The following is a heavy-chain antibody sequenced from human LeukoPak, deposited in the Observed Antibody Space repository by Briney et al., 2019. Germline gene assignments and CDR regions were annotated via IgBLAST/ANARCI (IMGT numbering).Heavy chain of an antibody. CDR1: GGTFSSYA. Sequence: SVKVSCKASGGTFSSYAISWVRQAPGQGLEWMGGIIPIIGTANYAQKFQGRVTITADKSTSTAYMELSSLRSEDTAVYYCAGGRGYCRSTSCYGGYYYYYGMDVWGKGTTVTVSS. D-gene: IGHD2-2*01. CDR3: AGGRGYCRSTSCYGGYYYYYGMDV. CDR2: IIPIIGTA. V-gene: IGHV1-69*06. J-gene: IGHJ6*04.